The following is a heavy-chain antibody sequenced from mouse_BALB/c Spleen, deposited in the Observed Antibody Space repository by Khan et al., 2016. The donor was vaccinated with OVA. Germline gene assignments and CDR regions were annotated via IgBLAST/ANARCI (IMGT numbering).Heavy chain of an antibody. CDR2: ISYSGST. CDR1: GYSITSGYG. V-gene: IGHV3-2*02. D-gene: IGHD1-2*01. J-gene: IGHJ2*01. Sequence: VQLQQSGPGLVKPSQSLSLTCTVTGYSITSGYGWNWIRQLPGNKLEWMGYISYSGSTNYNPSLKSRTSITRDTSKNQFFLQLNSVTTEDTATSYCARTARINYWGQGTTLTVSS. CDR3: ARTARINY.